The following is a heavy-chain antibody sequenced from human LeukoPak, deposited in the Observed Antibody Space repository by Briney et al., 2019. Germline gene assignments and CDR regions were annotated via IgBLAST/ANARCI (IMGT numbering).Heavy chain of an antibody. D-gene: IGHD6-13*01. V-gene: IGHV1-18*01. CDR2: TSAYNGNT. CDR3: ARSDSSSSRGDAFDI. Sequence: ASVKVSCKASGYTFTSYGISWVRQAPGQGLEWMGWTSAYNGNTNYAQKLQGRVTMTTDTSTSTAYMELRSLRSDDTAVYYCARSDSSSSRGDAFDIWGQGTMVTVSS. J-gene: IGHJ3*02. CDR1: GYTFTSYG.